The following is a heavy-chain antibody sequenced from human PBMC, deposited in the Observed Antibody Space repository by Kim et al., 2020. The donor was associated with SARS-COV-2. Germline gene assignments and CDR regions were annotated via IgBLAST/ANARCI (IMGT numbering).Heavy chain of an antibody. D-gene: IGHD4-17*01. Sequence: TIYYADSVKGRFTISRDNAKNSLYLQMNSLRDEDTAVYYCARRSSTGFDYWGQGTLVTVSS. V-gene: IGHV3-48*02. CDR2: TI. CDR3: ARRSSTGFDY. J-gene: IGHJ4*02.